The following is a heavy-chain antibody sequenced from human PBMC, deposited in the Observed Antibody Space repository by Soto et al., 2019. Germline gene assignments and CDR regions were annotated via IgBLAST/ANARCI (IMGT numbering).Heavy chain of an antibody. CDR1: GGSFSGYH. J-gene: IGHJ6*02. V-gene: IGHV4-34*01. CDR2: INHSGGT. D-gene: IGHD3-10*01. Sequence: PSETLSLTCAVYGGSFSGYHWSWIRQPPGKGLEWIGEINHSGGTNYNPSLKSRVTISVDTSKNQFSLNLYSVTAADTAVYYCARRGSGSYRYYYGLDVWGQGTTVTVSS. CDR3: ARRGSGSYRYYYGLDV.